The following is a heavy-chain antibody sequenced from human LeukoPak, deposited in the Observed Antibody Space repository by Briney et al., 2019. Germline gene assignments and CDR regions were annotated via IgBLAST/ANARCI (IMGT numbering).Heavy chain of an antibody. J-gene: IGHJ3*02. CDR2: ISGSGGST. Sequence: PGGSLRLSCAASGFTFSSYALTWVRQAPGKGLEWVSTISGSGGSTYCADSVKGRFTISRDNSKNTLYLQLISLRVEDTAVYYCAKELTEGAFDIWGQGTMVTVSS. V-gene: IGHV3-23*01. CDR3: AKELTEGAFDI. CDR1: GFTFSSYA.